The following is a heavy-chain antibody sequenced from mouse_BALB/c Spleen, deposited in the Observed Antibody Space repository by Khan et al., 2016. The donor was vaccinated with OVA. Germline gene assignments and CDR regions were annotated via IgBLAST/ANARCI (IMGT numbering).Heavy chain of an antibody. CDR1: GYTFIIYW. CDR2: INPTTGYT. J-gene: IGHJ2*01. D-gene: IGHD1-1*01. V-gene: IGHV1-7*01. Sequence: QVKLQQSGAELAKPGASVKMSCKASGYTFIIYWMNWVKQRPGQGLEWIGYINPTTGYTEYNLKFKDKATLTADKSSSTAHMQLSSLTSEDSAVYYCARRGLRWDFDYWGQGTTLTVSS. CDR3: ARRGLRWDFDY.